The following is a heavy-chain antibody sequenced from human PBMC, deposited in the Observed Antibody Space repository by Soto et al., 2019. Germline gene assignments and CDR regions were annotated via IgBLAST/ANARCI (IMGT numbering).Heavy chain of an antibody. J-gene: IGHJ4*02. CDR2: IDPSDSYT. Sequence: GESLKISCKCSGYSFTSDWSSWGRQMPGKGLEWMGRIDPSDSYTNYSPSFQGHVTISADKSISTAYLQWSSLKASDTAMYYCASLYGDYVYYWGQGTLVTVSS. D-gene: IGHD4-17*01. CDR1: GYSFTSDW. CDR3: ASLYGDYVYY. V-gene: IGHV5-10-1*01.